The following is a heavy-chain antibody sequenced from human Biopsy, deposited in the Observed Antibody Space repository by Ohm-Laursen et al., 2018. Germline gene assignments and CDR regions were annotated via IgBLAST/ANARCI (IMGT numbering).Heavy chain of an antibody. D-gene: IGHD1-26*01. V-gene: IGHV3-64*01. Sequence: SLRLPCAATGFTFSIYAIHWVRQAPGQGLEHVAAINSNGGTTYYVNSVKGRFTISRDNSKNTVSLQMGSLRSEDMAVYYCARGNSENNYYFAMDVWGQGTTVTVSS. CDR3: ARGNSENNYYFAMDV. J-gene: IGHJ6*02. CDR1: GFTFSIYA. CDR2: INSNGGTT.